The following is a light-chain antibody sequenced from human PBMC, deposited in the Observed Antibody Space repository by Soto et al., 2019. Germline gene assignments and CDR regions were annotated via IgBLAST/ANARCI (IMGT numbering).Light chain of an antibody. Sequence: QLVLTQPPSASGTPGQRVTISCSGSSSNIGTNYVYWYQQLPGTAPKLLIFSNNQRPSGVPDRFSGSKSGTSASLAISGLRSEDEADYYCASWDDSLSGNCVFGGGTKVTVL. J-gene: IGLJ3*02. V-gene: IGLV1-47*02. CDR2: SNN. CDR1: SSNIGTNY. CDR3: ASWDDSLSGNCV.